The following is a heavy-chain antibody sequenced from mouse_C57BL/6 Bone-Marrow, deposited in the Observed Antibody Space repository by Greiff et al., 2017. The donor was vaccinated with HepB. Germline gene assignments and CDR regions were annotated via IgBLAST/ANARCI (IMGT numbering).Heavy chain of an antibody. CDR1: GYTFTSYW. D-gene: IGHD1-3*01. CDR3: ARKSGNSWFAY. J-gene: IGHJ3*01. Sequence: QVQLQQPGAELVMPGASVKLSCKASGYTFTSYWMHWVKQRPGQGLEWIGEIDPSDSYTNYNQKFKGKSTLTVDKSSSTAYMQLISLTSEVSAVYYCARKSGNSWFAYWGQGTLVAVSA. V-gene: IGHV1-69*01. CDR2: IDPSDSYT.